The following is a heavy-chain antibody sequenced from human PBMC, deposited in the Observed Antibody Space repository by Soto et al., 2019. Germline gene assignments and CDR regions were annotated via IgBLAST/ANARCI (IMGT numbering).Heavy chain of an antibody. V-gene: IGHV1-8*01. CDR1: GYTFTTYD. D-gene: IGHD3-3*01. J-gene: IGHJ6*02. Sequence: QVQLVQSGAEVKKPGASVKVSCKASGYTFTTYDIYWVRQETGQGLEWMGWMNPTSGHTGYAQKFQGRDTMTRDTTISAAYMELSSLRSDDTAVYYCARGHYDLWSKYYGMDVWGQGTTVTVSS. CDR2: MNPTSGHT. CDR3: ARGHYDLWSKYYGMDV.